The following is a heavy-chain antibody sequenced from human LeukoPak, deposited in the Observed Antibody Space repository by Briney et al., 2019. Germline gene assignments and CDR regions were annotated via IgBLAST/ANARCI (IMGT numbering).Heavy chain of an antibody. CDR1: GFTFGGYG. D-gene: IGHD1-14*01. CDR3: TRYNNDHFDY. V-gene: IGHV3-33*01. CDR2: IAYDGSRA. Sequence: GGSLRLSCAGPGFTFGGYGMHWFRQTPGKGLECVAVIAYDGSRAFYADSVKGRFTISRDNSKNTMSVQMDDLRAEDTAVYYCTRYNNDHFDYWGQGTLVTVSS. J-gene: IGHJ4*02.